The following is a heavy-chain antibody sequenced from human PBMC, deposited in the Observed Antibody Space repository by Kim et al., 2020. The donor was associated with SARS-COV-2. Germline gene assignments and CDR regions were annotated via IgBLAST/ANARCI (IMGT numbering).Heavy chain of an antibody. J-gene: IGHJ4*02. D-gene: IGHD2-15*01. V-gene: IGHV3-30*18. CDR2: ISYDGNTI. CDR3: TNVPVLRYCRGGTCSILDY. CDR1: GFAFSDYA. Sequence: GGSLRLSCAVSGFAFSDYAMHWVRQAPGKGLEWVATISYDGNTIFYRDSVRGRFTISRDNALNTLYLQMNSLRPDDTSLYYCTNVPVLRYCRGGTCSILDYWSQRAQLTLSS.